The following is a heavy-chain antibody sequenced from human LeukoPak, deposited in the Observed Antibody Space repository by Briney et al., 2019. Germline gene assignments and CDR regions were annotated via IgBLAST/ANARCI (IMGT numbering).Heavy chain of an antibody. Sequence: GGSLRLSCAASGFTFSSYAMSWVRQAPGKGLEWVSAISGSGGSTYYADSVKGRFTISRDNSKNTLYLQMNSLRAEDTAVYYCAKGSTDGSGSYSYYYYGMDVWGKGTTVTDSS. CDR3: AKGSTDGSGSYSYYYYGMDV. V-gene: IGHV3-23*01. D-gene: IGHD3-10*01. CDR1: GFTFSSYA. CDR2: ISGSGGST. J-gene: IGHJ6*04.